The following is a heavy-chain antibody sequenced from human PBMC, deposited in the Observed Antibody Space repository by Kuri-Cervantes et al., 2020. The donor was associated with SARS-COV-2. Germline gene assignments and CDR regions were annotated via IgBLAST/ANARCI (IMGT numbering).Heavy chain of an antibody. CDR1: GGSISSGSYY. D-gene: IGHD6-19*01. J-gene: IGHJ3*02. CDR3: AGGGWLAHFDI. Sequence: SETLSLTCTVSGGSISSGSYYWSWIWQPAGKGLEWIGRIYTSGSTNYNPSLKSRVTISVDTSKNQFSLKLSSVTAADTAVYYCAGGGWLAHFDIWGQGTMVTVSS. CDR2: IYTSGST. V-gene: IGHV4-61*02.